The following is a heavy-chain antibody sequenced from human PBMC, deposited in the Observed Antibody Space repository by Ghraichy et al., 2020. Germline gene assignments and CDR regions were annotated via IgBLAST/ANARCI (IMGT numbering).Heavy chain of an antibody. CDR2: TSYAGSNK. CDR1: GFTFSRYS. J-gene: IGHJ6*02. D-gene: IGHD6-6*01. CDR3: ARDIKSSSWSYYYYAMDV. V-gene: IGHV3-30-3*01. Sequence: LSLTCAASGFTFSRYSMHWVRQAPGTGLEWVAVTSYAGSNKYYAASVKGRFTISRDNSKNTLYLQMNSLRGEDTALYYCARDIKSSSWSYYYYAMDVWGQGTTVTVSS.